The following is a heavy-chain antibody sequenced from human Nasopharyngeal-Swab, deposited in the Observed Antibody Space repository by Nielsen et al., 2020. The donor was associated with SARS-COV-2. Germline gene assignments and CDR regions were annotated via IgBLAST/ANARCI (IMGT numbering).Heavy chain of an antibody. CDR3: ARGKNYVWGTYRYNGWFDP. Sequence: SETLSLTCAVYGGSFSGYYWSWICQPPGKGLEWIGEVNHSGSTYYNPSLKSRVTISVDTSKNQFSLKLSSVTAADTAVYYCARGKNYVWGTYRYNGWFDPWGQGTLVTVSS. V-gene: IGHV4-34*01. CDR2: VNHSGST. J-gene: IGHJ5*02. CDR1: GGSFSGYY. D-gene: IGHD3-16*02.